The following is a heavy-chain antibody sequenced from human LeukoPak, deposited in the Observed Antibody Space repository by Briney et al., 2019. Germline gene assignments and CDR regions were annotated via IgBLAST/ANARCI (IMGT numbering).Heavy chain of an antibody. Sequence: SETLSLTCTVSGGSISSSSYYWGWIRQPPGKGLEWIGSIYYSGSTYYNPSLKSRVTISVDTSKNQFSLKLSSVTAADTAVYYCARGYYGSGSYYNSGTARFSPWGQGTLVTVSS. D-gene: IGHD3-10*01. V-gene: IGHV4-39*07. CDR3: ARGYYGSGSYYNSGTARFSP. J-gene: IGHJ5*02. CDR2: IYYSGST. CDR1: GGSISSSSYY.